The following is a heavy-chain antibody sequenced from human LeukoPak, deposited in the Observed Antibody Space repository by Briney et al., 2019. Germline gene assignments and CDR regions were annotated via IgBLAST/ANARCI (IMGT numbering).Heavy chain of an antibody. V-gene: IGHV3-23*01. Sequence: PGGSLRLSCAASGFTFSSYAMSWVRQAPGKGLEWVSAISGSGGSTYYADSVKGRFTISRDNSKNTLYLQMNSLRAEDTAVYYCAKDSRYYYGSGRDYYFDYWGQGTLVTVFS. CDR1: GFTFSSYA. J-gene: IGHJ4*02. CDR2: ISGSGGST. CDR3: AKDSRYYYGSGRDYYFDY. D-gene: IGHD3-10*01.